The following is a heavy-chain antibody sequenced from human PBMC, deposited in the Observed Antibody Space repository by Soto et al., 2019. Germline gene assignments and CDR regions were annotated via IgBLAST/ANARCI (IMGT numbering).Heavy chain of an antibody. V-gene: IGHV4-34*01. CDR2: INHIGGT. J-gene: IGHJ4*02. Sequence: QVQLQQGGAGLLKPSETRSLTCAVYDGSLSGYYWSWIRQPPGKGLEWIGEINHIGGTNYNPSLKRRVTISVDTSKNRFSLKLSSVTAADTAVYYGARNYGSGSYRTIDYWGQGTLVTVSS. CDR3: ARNYGSGSYRTIDY. CDR1: DGSLSGYY. D-gene: IGHD3-10*01.